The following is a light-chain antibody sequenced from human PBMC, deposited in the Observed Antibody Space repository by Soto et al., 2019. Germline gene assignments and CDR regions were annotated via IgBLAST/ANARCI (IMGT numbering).Light chain of an antibody. V-gene: IGLV2-14*01. CDR2: DVS. Sequence: QSALTQAGSLSGSPGQSITISYTGTSRDVGGYNYVSWYQQHPGKAPKLMIYDVSNRPSGVSNRFSGSKSGNTASLTISGLQAEDEADYYCSSYTSSSTRGVFGTGTKVTVL. CDR3: SSYTSSSTRGV. J-gene: IGLJ1*01. CDR1: SRDVGGYNY.